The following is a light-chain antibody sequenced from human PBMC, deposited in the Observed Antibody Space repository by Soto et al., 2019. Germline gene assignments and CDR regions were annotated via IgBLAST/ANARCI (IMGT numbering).Light chain of an antibody. CDR1: QSISSY. Sequence: DIQMTQSPSTLSVSVGDRFTITCRASQSISSYLNWYQQKPGKAPKLLIYAASSLQSGVPSRFSGSGSGTDFTLTISSLQPEDFATYYCQQSYSTPTFGQGTKVDIK. V-gene: IGKV1-39*01. CDR2: AAS. J-gene: IGKJ1*01. CDR3: QQSYSTPT.